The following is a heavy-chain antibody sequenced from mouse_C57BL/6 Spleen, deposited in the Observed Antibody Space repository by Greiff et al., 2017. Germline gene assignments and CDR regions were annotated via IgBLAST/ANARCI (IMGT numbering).Heavy chain of an antibody. CDR3: ARHGDGNYFYYYAMDY. CDR1: GFSLTSYG. CDR2: IWSDGST. J-gene: IGHJ4*01. Sequence: VKLMESGPGLVAPSQSLSITCTVSGFSLTSYGVHWVRQPPGKGLEWLVVIWSDGSTTYNSALKSRLSISKDNSKSQVFLKMNSLQTDDTAMYYCARHGDGNYFYYYAMDYWGQGTSVTVSS. V-gene: IGHV2-6-1*01. D-gene: IGHD2-1*01.